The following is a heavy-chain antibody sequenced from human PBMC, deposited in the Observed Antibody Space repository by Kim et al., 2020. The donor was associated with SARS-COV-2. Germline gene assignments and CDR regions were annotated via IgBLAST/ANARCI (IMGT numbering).Heavy chain of an antibody. D-gene: IGHD3-10*01. J-gene: IGHJ4*02. CDR3: ATHGNTMVRGVSD. Sequence: GESLKISCKGSGYSFSSYWIGWVRQMPGKGLEWMGIIWPGDSDTRYSPSFQGQVTISADKSISTAYLQWSSLKASDTAMYYCATHGNTMVRGVSDWGQGTLVTVSS. V-gene: IGHV5-51*01. CDR2: IWPGDSDT. CDR1: GYSFSSYW.